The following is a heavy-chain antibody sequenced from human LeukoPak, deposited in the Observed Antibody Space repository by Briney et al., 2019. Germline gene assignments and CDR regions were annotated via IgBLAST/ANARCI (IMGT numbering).Heavy chain of an antibody. CDR1: GGSFSCYY. V-gene: IGHV4-34*01. Sequence: SDTLSLTCAVYGGSFSCYYWSWIRQPPGKGLELIGEINHSGSTNYNPSLKSRVTISVDTSKNQFSLKLSSVTAADTAVYYFFFFKQRTAYDILTAWGQGTLVTVSS. CDR3: FFFKQRTAYDILTA. J-gene: IGHJ5*02. CDR2: INHSGST. D-gene: IGHD3-9*01.